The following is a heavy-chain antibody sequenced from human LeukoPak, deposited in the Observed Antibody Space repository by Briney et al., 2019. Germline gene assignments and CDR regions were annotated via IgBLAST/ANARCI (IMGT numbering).Heavy chain of an antibody. Sequence: PGGSLRLSCAASGLSISNFWMHWVRQAPGKGLEWVAIIDKDGKDIKYVDSVKGRFTLSRVNAKNSVYLQMNSLRTEDTALYYCATDGDKWNDFEYWGQGTLVTVSS. J-gene: IGHJ4*02. V-gene: IGHV3-7*01. CDR2: IDKDGKDI. CDR3: ATDGDKWNDFEY. CDR1: GLSISNFW. D-gene: IGHD1-1*01.